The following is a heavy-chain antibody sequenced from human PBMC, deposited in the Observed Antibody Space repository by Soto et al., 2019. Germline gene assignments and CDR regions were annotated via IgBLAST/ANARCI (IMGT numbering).Heavy chain of an antibody. CDR2: INHSGST. V-gene: IGHV4-34*01. Sequence: QVQLQQWGAGLLKPSETLSLTCAVYGGSFSGYYWSWIRQPPGKGLEWIGEINHSGSTNYNPSLKSRVTISVDTSKNQFSLKLSSVTAADTAVYYCARWTTATRGLPASFFDYWGQGTLVTVSS. CDR3: ARWTTATRGLPASFFDY. CDR1: GGSFSGYY. D-gene: IGHD4-17*01. J-gene: IGHJ4*02.